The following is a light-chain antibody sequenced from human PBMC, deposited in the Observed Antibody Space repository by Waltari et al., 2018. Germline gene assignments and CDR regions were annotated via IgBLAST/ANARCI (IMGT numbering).Light chain of an antibody. CDR2: AVS. J-gene: IGKJ1*01. Sequence: DIQMTQSPSPLSASVGDRVAITCRASQSIGGHLNWYQHKPGKAPKLLMFAVSSLHSGVPSRFSGSSSAPEFTLTIDNLQPEDFAIYYCQQTSSAPFTFGPGTRVEIK. CDR1: QSIGGH. V-gene: IGKV1-39*01. CDR3: QQTSSAPFT.